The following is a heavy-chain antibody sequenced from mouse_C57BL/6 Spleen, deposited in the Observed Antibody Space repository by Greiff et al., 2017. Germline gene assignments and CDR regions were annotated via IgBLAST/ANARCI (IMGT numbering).Heavy chain of an antibody. J-gene: IGHJ4*01. D-gene: IGHD2-4*01. Sequence: EVQLVESGGGLVKPGGSLKLSCAASGFTFSDYGMHWVRQAPEKGLEWVAYISSGSSTIYYADTVKGRFTISRNNAKNTLFLQMTSLRSEDTAMYYCARPSRNYDYDDALMAHWGQGTSVTVSS. CDR3: ARPSRNYDYDDALMAH. CDR2: ISSGSSTI. CDR1: GFTFSDYG. V-gene: IGHV5-17*01.